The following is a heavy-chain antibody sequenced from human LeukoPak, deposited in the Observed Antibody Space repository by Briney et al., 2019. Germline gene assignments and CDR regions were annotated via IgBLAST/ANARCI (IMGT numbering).Heavy chain of an antibody. J-gene: IGHJ4*02. V-gene: IGHV3-73*01. Sequence: GGSLRLSCAASGFTFSGSAMHWVRQASGKGLEWVGRIRSKANSYATAYAASVKGRFTISRDDSKNTAYLQMNSLKTEDTAVYYCTRQEEWLLPEDYWGQGTLVTVSS. CDR1: GFTFSGSA. CDR2: IRSKANSYAT. D-gene: IGHD3-3*01. CDR3: TRQEEWLLPEDY.